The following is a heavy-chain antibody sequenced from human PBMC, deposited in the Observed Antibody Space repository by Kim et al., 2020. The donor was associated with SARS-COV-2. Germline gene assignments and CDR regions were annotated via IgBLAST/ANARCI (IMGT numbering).Heavy chain of an antibody. D-gene: IGHD3-10*01. CDR3: AKDQEILYGFGEFQGSDY. V-gene: IGHV3-30*18. J-gene: IGHJ4*02. CDR2: ISYDGSNK. CDR1: GFTFSSYG. Sequence: GGSLRLSCAASGFTFSSYGMHWVRQAPGKGLEWVAVISYDGSNKYYADSVKGRFTISRDNSKNTLYLQMNSLRAEDTAVYYCAKDQEILYGFGEFQGSDYWGQGTLVTVSS.